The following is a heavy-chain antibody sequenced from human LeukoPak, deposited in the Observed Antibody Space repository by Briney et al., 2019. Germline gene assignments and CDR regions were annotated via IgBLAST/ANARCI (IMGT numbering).Heavy chain of an antibody. D-gene: IGHD1-14*01. V-gene: IGHV1-8*02. CDR2: MNPNSGNT. J-gene: IGHJ5*02. Sequence: RASVKVSCKASGYTFSSSDINWVRQAAGQGLEWMGWMNPNSGNTGYAPKFQGRVTMTRDTSISTAYMELSSLTSEDTAVYFCASYVGSSGRGADPWGQGTLVTVSS. CDR1: GYTFSSSD. CDR3: ASYVGSSGRGADP.